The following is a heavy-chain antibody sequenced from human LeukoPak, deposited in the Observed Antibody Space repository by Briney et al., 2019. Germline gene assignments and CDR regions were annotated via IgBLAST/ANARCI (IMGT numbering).Heavy chain of an antibody. V-gene: IGHV3-73*01. CDR2: IRSKANSYAK. D-gene: IGHD3-22*01. J-gene: IGHJ4*02. CDR1: GFTFSGSA. Sequence: GGSLRLSCAASGFTFSGSAMHWVHQASGKGLEWVGRIRSKANSYAKAYAVSVKVRFTISRDDSKNTAYLQMNSLKTEDTAVYYCTRHGLWYDSSGYYLDYFDYWGQGTLVTVSS. CDR3: TRHGLWYDSSGYYLDYFDY.